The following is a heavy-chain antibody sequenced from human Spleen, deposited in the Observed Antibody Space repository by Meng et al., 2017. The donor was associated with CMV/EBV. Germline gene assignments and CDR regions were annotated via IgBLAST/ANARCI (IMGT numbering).Heavy chain of an antibody. CDR2: INHSGST. CDR1: GGSFSGYY. V-gene: IGHV4-34*01. Sequence: SETLSLTCAVYGGSFSGYYWSWIRQSPRTGLEGIGEINHSGSTIYNPPLKGRMTISVDTSKNQFSLRVSSVTAADTAVYYCARVRVEATSDLDYWGPGTLVTVSS. J-gene: IGHJ4*02. D-gene: IGHD1-26*01. CDR3: ARVRVEATSDLDY.